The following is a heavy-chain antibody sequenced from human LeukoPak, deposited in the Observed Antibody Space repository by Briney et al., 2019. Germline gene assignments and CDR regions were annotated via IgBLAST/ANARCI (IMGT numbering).Heavy chain of an antibody. J-gene: IGHJ4*02. CDR2: IYYSGST. D-gene: IGHD2/OR15-2a*01. V-gene: IGHV4-39*01. CDR3: ASNIDFELEHDLTRFDY. CDR1: GGSISSSRYY. Sequence: PSETLSLTCTVSGGSISSSRYYWSWIRQPQGKGLEWIGSIYYSGSTYYNPSLKSRVTISVDTSKNQFSLKLSSVTAADTAVYYCASNIDFELEHDLTRFDYWGQGTLVTVSS.